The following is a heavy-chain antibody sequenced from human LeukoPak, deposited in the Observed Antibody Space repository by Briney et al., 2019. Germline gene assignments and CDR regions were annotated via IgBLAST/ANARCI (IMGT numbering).Heavy chain of an antibody. D-gene: IGHD1-26*01. J-gene: IGHJ3*02. Sequence: SETLSLTCTVSGVSISSYYWSWIRQPPGKGLEWIGYIYYSGSTNYNPSLKSRVTISVDTSKNQFSLKLSSVTAADTAVYYCARGSGSYWSDAFDIWGQGTMVTVSS. CDR2: IYYSGST. CDR3: ARGSGSYWSDAFDI. V-gene: IGHV4-59*01. CDR1: GVSISSYY.